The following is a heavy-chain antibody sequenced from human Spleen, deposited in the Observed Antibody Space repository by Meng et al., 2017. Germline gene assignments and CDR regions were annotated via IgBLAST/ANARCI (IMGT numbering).Heavy chain of an antibody. Sequence: QGQLQESGPGLLKPSETLSLTCVVSGGSFSDYYWSWIRQSPGKGLEWIGEINHTGRTNYNPSLKSRVAISIDTSNNQFSLNLSSVTAADTAVYYCARGGDIVATITLDYWGQGTLVTVSS. J-gene: IGHJ4*02. CDR3: ARGGDIVATITLDY. D-gene: IGHD5-12*01. CDR1: GGSFSDYY. V-gene: IGHV4-34*01. CDR2: INHTGRT.